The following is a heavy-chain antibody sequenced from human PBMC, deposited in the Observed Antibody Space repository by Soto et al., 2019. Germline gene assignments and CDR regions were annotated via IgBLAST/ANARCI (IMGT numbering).Heavy chain of an antibody. Sequence: SETLSLTCAVSGYSISSGYYWGWIRQPPGKGLGWIGSIYHSGSTYYNPSLKSRVTISVYTSKNQFSLMLSSVTAADTAVYYCATLSGREFDYWGQGTLVTVSS. CDR3: ATLSGREFDY. J-gene: IGHJ4*02. CDR2: IYHSGST. V-gene: IGHV4-38-2*01. D-gene: IGHD3-10*01. CDR1: GYSISSGYY.